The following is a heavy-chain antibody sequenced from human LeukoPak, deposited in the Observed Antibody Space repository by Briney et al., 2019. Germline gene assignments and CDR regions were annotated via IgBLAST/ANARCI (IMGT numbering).Heavy chain of an antibody. V-gene: IGHV2-70*04. J-gene: IGHJ5*02. D-gene: IGHD4/OR15-4a*01. CDR1: GFSLTTTGMR. Sequence: SGATVVNTTQTFTLTCTFSGFSLTTTGMRVSWIRQPPGKAREWLARINWDDDKFYSTALKTRLPISKDTSKNQVVLTMTNMDPVDTATYYCARLQGATIGAKWFDPWAQGTLVTVSS. CDR2: INWDDDK. CDR3: ARLQGATIGAKWFDP.